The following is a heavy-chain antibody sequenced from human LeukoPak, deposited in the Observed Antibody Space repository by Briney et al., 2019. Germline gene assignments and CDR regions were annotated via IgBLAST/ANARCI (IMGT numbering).Heavy chain of an antibody. D-gene: IGHD3-3*01. V-gene: IGHV1-69*13. CDR1: RGTFSSYA. CDR3: ARVPADFGDYYYYMDV. CDR2: IIPIFGTA. J-gene: IGHJ6*03. Sequence: GASVKVSCKAFRGTFSSYAISWVRQAPGQGLEWMGGIIPIFGTANYAQKFQGRVTITADESTSTAYMELSSLRSEDTAVYYCARVPADFGDYYYYMDVWGKGTTVTVSS.